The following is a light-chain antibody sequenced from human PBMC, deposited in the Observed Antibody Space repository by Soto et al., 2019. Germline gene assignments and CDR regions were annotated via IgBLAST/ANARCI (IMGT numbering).Light chain of an antibody. CDR2: TAG. Sequence: QAVVTQPLSASASPGQRVTISCSGGSSNIGSNTVAWYQHLPGTAPPRLIFTAGQRPSGVPGRFSGSKSGTSSYLAISGLQSEDEADYYCSAWDTSLNGYVFGPGTKVTVL. CDR3: SAWDTSLNGYV. J-gene: IGLJ1*01. CDR1: SSNIGSNT. V-gene: IGLV1-44*01.